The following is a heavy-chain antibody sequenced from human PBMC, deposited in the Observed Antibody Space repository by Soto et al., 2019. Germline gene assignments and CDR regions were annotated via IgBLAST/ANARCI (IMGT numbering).Heavy chain of an antibody. V-gene: IGHV4-39*01. D-gene: IGHD3-10*01. Sequence: PSETLSLTCTVSGCSISSSSYYWGWVRPPPGKGLEWIGSIFYSGSTYYNPSLKSRVTISVDTSKNQFSLKLSSVTAADTAVYYCARHYGSGTYPLDSWGQGALVTVSS. J-gene: IGHJ4*02. CDR1: GCSISSSSYY. CDR3: ARHYGSGTYPLDS. CDR2: IFYSGST.